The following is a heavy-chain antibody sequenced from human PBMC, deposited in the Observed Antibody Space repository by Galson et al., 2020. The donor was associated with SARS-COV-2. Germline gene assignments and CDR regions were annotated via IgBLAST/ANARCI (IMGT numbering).Heavy chain of an antibody. J-gene: IGHJ4*02. CDR1: GGSVSSGSYY. CDR2: IYYSGST. CDR3: ARDAY. Sequence: SQTLSLTCTVSGGSVSSGSYYWSWIRQPPGKGLEWIGYIYYSGSTNYNPSLKSRVTISVDTSKNQFSLKLSSVTAADTAVYYCARDAYWGQGTLVTVSS. V-gene: IGHV4-61*01.